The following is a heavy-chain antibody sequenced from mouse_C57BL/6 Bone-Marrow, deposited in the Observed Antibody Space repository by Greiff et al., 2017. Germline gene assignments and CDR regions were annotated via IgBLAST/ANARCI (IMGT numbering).Heavy chain of an antibody. CDR3: ARHRGYDYDV. V-gene: IGHV5-6*01. D-gene: IGHD2-4*01. Sequence: DVHLVESGGDLVKPGGSLKLSCAASGFTFSSYGMSWVRQTPDKRLEWVATISSGGSYTYYPDSVKGRFTISRDNAKNTLYLQMSSLKSEDTAMYYCARHRGYDYDVRGQGTTLTVSS. J-gene: IGHJ2*01. CDR1: GFTFSSYG. CDR2: ISSGGSYT.